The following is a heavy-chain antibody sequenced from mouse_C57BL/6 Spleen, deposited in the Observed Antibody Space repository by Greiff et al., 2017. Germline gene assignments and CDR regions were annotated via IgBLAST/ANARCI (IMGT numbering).Heavy chain of an antibody. D-gene: IGHD2-5*01. Sequence: EVQLQQSGPELVKPGASVKIPCKASGYTFTDYNMDWVKQSHGKSLEWIGDINPNNGGTIYNQKFKGKATLTVDKSSSTAYMELRSLTSEDTAVYYCARAYYSKGWYFDVWGTGTTVTVSS. V-gene: IGHV1-18*01. CDR3: ARAYYSKGWYFDV. J-gene: IGHJ1*03. CDR2: INPNNGGT. CDR1: GYTFTDYN.